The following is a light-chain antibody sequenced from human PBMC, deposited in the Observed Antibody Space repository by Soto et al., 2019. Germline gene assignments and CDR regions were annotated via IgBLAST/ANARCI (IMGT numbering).Light chain of an antibody. V-gene: IGKV3-20*01. Sequence: VLTQSPGTLSLSPGERASLSCRASQSVSRYLAWYQHKPGQAPRLLIYASSNRATGIPDRFSGSASGTDFTLTINRLEPEDFAVYYCQLYGISPHFGQGTRLEIK. CDR3: QLYGISPH. J-gene: IGKJ5*01. CDR1: QSVSRY. CDR2: ASS.